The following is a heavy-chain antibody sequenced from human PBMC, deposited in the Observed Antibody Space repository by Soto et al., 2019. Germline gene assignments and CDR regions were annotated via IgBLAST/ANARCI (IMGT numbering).Heavy chain of an antibody. Sequence: QVQLVQSGAEVKKPGSSVKVSCKASGGTFSSYTISWVRQAPGQGLEWMGRIIPILGIANYAQKFQGRVTITADKSTSTAYMELSSLRSEDTAVYYCARGDCSGGSCYSGNYWGQGTLVTVSS. CDR2: IIPILGIA. D-gene: IGHD2-15*01. CDR1: GGTFSSYT. J-gene: IGHJ4*02. V-gene: IGHV1-69*02. CDR3: ARGDCSGGSCYSGNY.